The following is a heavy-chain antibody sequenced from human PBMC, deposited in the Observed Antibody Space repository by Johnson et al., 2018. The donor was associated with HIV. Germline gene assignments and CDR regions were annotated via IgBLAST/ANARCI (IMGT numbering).Heavy chain of an antibody. CDR3: AKAGQLVAATSAFDI. V-gene: IGHV3-13*01. CDR2: IGTAGDT. D-gene: IGHD2-15*01. Sequence: VQLVESGGGLVQPGGSLRLSCAASGFTFSSYDMHWVRQATGKGLEWVSAIGTAGDTYYPGSVKGRFTISRENAKNSLYLQMNSLRSEDTAVYYCAKAGQLVAATSAFDIWGQGTMVTVSS. CDR1: GFTFSSYD. J-gene: IGHJ3*02.